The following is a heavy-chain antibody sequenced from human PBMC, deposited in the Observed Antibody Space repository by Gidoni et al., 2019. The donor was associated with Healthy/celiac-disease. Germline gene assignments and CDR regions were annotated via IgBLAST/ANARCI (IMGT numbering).Heavy chain of an antibody. J-gene: IGHJ4*02. V-gene: IGHV3-9*01. CDR1: GFPFDDYA. D-gene: IGHD3-10*01. CDR2: ISWKSGSI. CDR3: AKDMGGSGSFDY. Sequence: EVQLVESGGGLVQPGRSLRLSCSASGFPFDDYAMHWVRQAPGKGLEWVSGISWKSGSIGYADSVKGRFTISRDNAKNSRYLQRNSLRAEDTALYYCAKDMGGSGSFDYWGQGTLVTVSS.